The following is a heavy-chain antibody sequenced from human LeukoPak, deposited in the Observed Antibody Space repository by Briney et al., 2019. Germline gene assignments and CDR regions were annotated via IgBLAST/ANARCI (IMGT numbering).Heavy chain of an antibody. CDR2: VKNNGST. CDR3: HPLGYTSN. Sequence: GGSLRLSCAASGFTVSSNHMSWVRQAPGKGLVWVSLVKNNGSTNYADSVKGRFTVSRDNAENTLYLQMNNLRVEDTALYFCHPLGYTSNWGQGTLVTVSS. CDR1: GFTVSSNH. J-gene: IGHJ4*02. V-gene: IGHV3-74*01. D-gene: IGHD6-13*01.